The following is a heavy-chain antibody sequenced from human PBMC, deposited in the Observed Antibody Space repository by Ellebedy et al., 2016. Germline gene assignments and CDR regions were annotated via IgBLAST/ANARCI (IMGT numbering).Heavy chain of an antibody. CDR1: GFTFSSYA. J-gene: IGHJ4*02. D-gene: IGHD5-18*01. CDR3: AREGSRYSYGWYYFDY. CDR2: ISYDGSNK. V-gene: IGHV3-30-3*01. Sequence: GGSLRLSCAASGFTFSSYAMHWVRQAPGKGLEWVAVISYDGSNKYYADSVKGRFTIARDNSKNTLYLQMNSLGAEDTAVYYCAREGSRYSYGWYYFDYWGQGTLVTVSS.